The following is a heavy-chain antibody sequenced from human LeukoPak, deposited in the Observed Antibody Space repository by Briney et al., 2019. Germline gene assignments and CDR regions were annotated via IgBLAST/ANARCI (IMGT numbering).Heavy chain of an antibody. CDR2: IYYSGST. CDR1: GGSISSYY. CDR3: ATTAGSGSYYPFDY. V-gene: IGHV4-59*01. D-gene: IGHD1-26*01. J-gene: IGHJ4*02. Sequence: SETLSLTCTVSGGSISSYYWSWIRQPPGKGLEWIGYIYYSGSTNYNPSLKSRVTISVDTSKNQFSLKLSSVTAADTAVYYCATTAGSGSYYPFDYWGQGTLVTVSS.